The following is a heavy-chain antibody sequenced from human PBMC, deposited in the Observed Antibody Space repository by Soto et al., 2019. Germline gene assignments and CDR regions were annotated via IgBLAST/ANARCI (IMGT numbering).Heavy chain of an antibody. D-gene: IGHD6-13*01. Sequence: SETLSLTCTVSGDSISSYHWSWFRQPPGKGLEWIGYISYNGNTNYNPSLKSRLTISVDTSKNQFSLKLSSVTAADTAVYYCASDISFRWYFYWGQGTLVTVSS. CDR2: ISYNGNT. J-gene: IGHJ4*02. V-gene: IGHV4-59*08. CDR1: GDSISSYH. CDR3: ASDISFRWYFY.